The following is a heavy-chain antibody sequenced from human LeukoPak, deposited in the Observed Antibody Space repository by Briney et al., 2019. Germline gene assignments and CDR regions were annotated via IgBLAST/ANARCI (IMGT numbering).Heavy chain of an antibody. CDR1: GYTFTSYD. CDR2: INPNSGGT. CDR3: ARQGSSGLYAFDI. V-gene: IGHV1-2*02. Sequence: ASVKVSCKASGYTFTSYDINWVRQAPGQGLEWMGWINPNSGGTNYAQKFQGRVTMTRDTSISTAYMELSRLRSDDTAVYYCARQGSSGLYAFDIWGQGTMVTVSS. J-gene: IGHJ3*02. D-gene: IGHD3-22*01.